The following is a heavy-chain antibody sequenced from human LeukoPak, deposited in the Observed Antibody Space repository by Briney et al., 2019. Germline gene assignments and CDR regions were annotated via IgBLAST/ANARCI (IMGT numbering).Heavy chain of an antibody. CDR2: VYPATGGT. Sequence: ASVKVSCKASGYTFTSYNMHWVRQAPGQGLEWMGWVYPATGGTNYAQKFQGRVTMTTDTSISTAYMELRGLTSDDTAVYFCVRGAVIAHFDCWGQGTLVTVSS. D-gene: IGHD2-21*01. CDR1: GYTFTSYN. CDR3: VRGAVIAHFDC. V-gene: IGHV1-2*02. J-gene: IGHJ4*02.